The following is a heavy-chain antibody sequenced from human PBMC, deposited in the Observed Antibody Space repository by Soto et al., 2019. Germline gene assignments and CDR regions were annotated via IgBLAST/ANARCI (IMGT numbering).Heavy chain of an antibody. V-gene: IGHV1-46*01. Sequence: QVQLVQSGAEVKKPGASVKVSCKASGYTFTSYYMHWWQKAPGKGLKWMGIINPSGGSTSYAQKFQGRVTMTRDTSTSTVYMELSSLRSEDTAVYYCARDRGDSNYGNGMDVWGQGTTVTVSS. D-gene: IGHD4-4*01. CDR3: ARDRGDSNYGNGMDV. CDR1: GYTFTSYY. CDR2: INPSGGST. J-gene: IGHJ6*02.